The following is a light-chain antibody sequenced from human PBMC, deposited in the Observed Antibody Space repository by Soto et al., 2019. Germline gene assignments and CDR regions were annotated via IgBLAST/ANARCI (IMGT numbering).Light chain of an antibody. CDR1: QSVSSN. J-gene: IGKJ1*01. Sequence: EIVMTQSPATLSVSPGERATLSCRASQSVSSNLAWYQQKPGQAPRRLIYGASTRATGIPARFSGSGSGTEFTLPIISRQAEDFAVYYCQQYNNWPPWTFGQGTKVEIK. V-gene: IGKV3-15*01. CDR2: GAS. CDR3: QQYNNWPPWT.